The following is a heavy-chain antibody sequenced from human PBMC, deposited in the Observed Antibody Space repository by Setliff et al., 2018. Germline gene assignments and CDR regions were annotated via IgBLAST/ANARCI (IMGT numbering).Heavy chain of an antibody. Sequence: AASVKVSCKASGGTFSRYVMNWVRQAPGQGLEWMGGINTNCGSASYAQKLQGRVTITTDESTSTAYMELSSLRSEDTAIYYCARARRPTFCSSTCCFDGFAILGPGTLVTVSS. CDR2: INTNCGSA. D-gene: IGHD2-2*01. J-gene: IGHJ3*02. CDR3: ARARRPTFCSSTCCFDGFAI. CDR1: GGTFSRYV. V-gene: IGHV1-69*05.